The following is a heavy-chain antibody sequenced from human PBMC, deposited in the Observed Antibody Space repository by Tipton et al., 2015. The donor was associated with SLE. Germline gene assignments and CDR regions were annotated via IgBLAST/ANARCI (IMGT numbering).Heavy chain of an antibody. V-gene: IGHV4-39*01. Sequence: TLSLTCTVSGGSTSSSSYYWGWIRQPPGKGLEWIGSIYYSGSTYYNPSLKSRVTISVDTSKNQFSLRLSSVTAADTAVYYCARHEGSGWYYFDYWGQGTLVTVSS. CDR2: IYYSGST. CDR1: GGSTSSSSYY. J-gene: IGHJ4*02. D-gene: IGHD6-19*01. CDR3: ARHEGSGWYYFDY.